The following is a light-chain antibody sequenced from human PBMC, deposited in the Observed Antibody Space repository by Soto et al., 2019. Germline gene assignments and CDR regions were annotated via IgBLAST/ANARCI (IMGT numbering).Light chain of an antibody. CDR1: SSDVGSYNL. Sequence: QSVLTQPASVSGSPGQSITISCTGTSSDVGSYNLVSWYQQHPGKAPKLMIYEVSKRPSGVSNRFSGSKSGNTASLTISGLQAEDGADYYCCSYAGSVVFGGGTQLTVL. CDR2: EVS. V-gene: IGLV2-23*02. J-gene: IGLJ2*01. CDR3: CSYAGSVV.